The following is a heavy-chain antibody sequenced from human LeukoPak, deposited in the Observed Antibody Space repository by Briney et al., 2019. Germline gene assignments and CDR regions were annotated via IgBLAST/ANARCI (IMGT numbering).Heavy chain of an antibody. V-gene: IGHV3-23*01. D-gene: IGHD6-19*01. J-gene: IGHJ4*02. CDR3: GKTTTGYSSGRNPAWPVDY. CDR2: IFGSGGSA. CDR1: GFTFSSYA. Sequence: PGGSLRLSCAAPGFTFSSYAMYWVRQAPGKGLEWVSGIFGSGGSAHYADSVKGRFTISRDNSQNTVYLQMNSLRAEDTAVYYCGKTTTGYSSGRNPAWPVDYWGQGTLVTVSS.